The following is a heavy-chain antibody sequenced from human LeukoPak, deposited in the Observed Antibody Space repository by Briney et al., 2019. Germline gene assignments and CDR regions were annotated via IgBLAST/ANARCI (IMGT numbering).Heavy chain of an antibody. D-gene: IGHD5-18*01. J-gene: IGHJ4*02. CDR1: GFTFSSYS. Sequence: PGGSLRLSCAASGFTFSSYSMNWVRQAPGKGLEWVSYISSSSSTIYYADSVKGRFTISRDNAKNSLYLQMNSLRAEDTAVYYCARGRVVVDTAMVTGVSHWGQGTLVTVSS. CDR3: ARGRVVVDTAMVTGVSH. V-gene: IGHV3-48*04. CDR2: ISSSSSTI.